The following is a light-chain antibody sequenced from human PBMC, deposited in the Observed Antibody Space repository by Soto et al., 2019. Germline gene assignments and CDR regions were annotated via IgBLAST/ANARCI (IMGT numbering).Light chain of an antibody. CDR2: GAS. V-gene: IGKV3-20*01. Sequence: EIVLTQSPGTLSLSPGERATLSCRASQSGSSSYLAWYQQKPGQAPRLLIYGASSRATGIPDRFSGSGSGTDFTLTISRLEPEDFAVYFCQQYSSAPLYTVGQGTKLEIK. CDR1: QSGSSSY. J-gene: IGKJ2*01. CDR3: QQYSSAPLYT.